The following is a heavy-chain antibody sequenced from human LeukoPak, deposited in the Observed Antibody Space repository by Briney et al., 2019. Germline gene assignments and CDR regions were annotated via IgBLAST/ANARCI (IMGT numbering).Heavy chain of an antibody. Sequence: GASVKVSCKASGGTFSSYAVSWVRLTPGQGLEWLGGIIPVFGTTTYAQKFQAKVTMTADKSTSTAYMELSSLRSEDTAVYYCARDRGGSYTRGTFDYWGQGTLVTVSS. CDR2: IIPVFGTT. CDR3: ARDRGGSYTRGTFDY. V-gene: IGHV1-69*06. CDR1: GGTFSSYA. D-gene: IGHD1-26*01. J-gene: IGHJ4*02.